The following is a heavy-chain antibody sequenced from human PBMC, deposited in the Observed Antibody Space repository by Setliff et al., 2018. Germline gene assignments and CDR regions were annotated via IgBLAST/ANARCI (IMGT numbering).Heavy chain of an antibody. J-gene: IGHJ5*02. CDR3: ARSPAVLGIVYLDP. D-gene: IGHD2-15*01. CDR1: GFTFSNYD. CDR2: IRYDGSNK. Sequence: RGSLRLSCAASGFTFSNYDMHWVRQTPGKGLEWVAFIRYDGSNKYYADSVKVRLTISRDNSKNTLYLQMNSLRSEDTAVYYCARSPAVLGIVYLDPWGQGTLVTVSS. V-gene: IGHV3-30*02.